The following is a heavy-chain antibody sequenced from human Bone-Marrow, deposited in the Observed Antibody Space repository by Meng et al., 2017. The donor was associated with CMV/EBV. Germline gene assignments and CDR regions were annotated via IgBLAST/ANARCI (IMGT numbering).Heavy chain of an antibody. CDR3: ARGDWYYFDY. CDR2: IYYSGST. CDR1: GGSISSYY. J-gene: IGHJ4*02. D-gene: IGHD3-9*01. V-gene: IGHV4-59*12. Sequence: GSLRLSCTVSGGSISSYYWSWIRQPPGKGLEWIGYIYYSGSTNYNPSLKSRVTISVDTSNNQFSLKLSSVTAADTAVYYCARGDWYYFDYWGQGTLVTVSS.